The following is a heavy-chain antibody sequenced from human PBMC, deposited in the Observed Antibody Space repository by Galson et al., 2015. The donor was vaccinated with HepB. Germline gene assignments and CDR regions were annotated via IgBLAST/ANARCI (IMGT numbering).Heavy chain of an antibody. CDR2: IYPGDSDT. CDR1: GYSFTSYW. CDR3: ARRKDILTGYHPDWYFDL. V-gene: IGHV5-51*01. J-gene: IGHJ2*01. D-gene: IGHD3-9*01. Sequence: QSGAEVKKPGESLKISCKGSGYSFTSYWIGWVRQMPGKGLEWMGIIYPGDSDTRYSPSFQGQVTISADKSISTAYLQWSSLKASDTAMYYCARRKDILTGYHPDWYFDLWGRGTLVTVSS.